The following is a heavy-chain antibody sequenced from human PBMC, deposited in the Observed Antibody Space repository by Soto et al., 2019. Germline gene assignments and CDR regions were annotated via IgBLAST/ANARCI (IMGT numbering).Heavy chain of an antibody. V-gene: IGHV1-3*01. CDR3: ARWWYYNGMDV. CDR2: INAGNANT. D-gene: IGHD2-15*01. Sequence: QVQLVQSGAEVKKPGASVTVSCKASGYTFTDYTMHWVRQAPGQRLEWMGWINAGNANTKYSQKFQGRVTITRDTSARTVYMEMRRLKSEDTALYFCARWWYYNGMDVWGQGTTVTVSS. CDR1: GYTFTDYT. J-gene: IGHJ6*02.